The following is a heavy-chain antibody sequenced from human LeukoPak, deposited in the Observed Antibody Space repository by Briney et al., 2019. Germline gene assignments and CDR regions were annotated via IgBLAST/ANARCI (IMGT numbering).Heavy chain of an antibody. CDR2: IYSGGST. J-gene: IGHJ4*02. V-gene: IGHV3-53*01. CDR1: GFTVSSNY. CDR3: AKGVAAAGRRYYFDY. D-gene: IGHD6-13*01. Sequence: GGSLRLSCAASGFTVSSNYMSWVRQAPGKGLEWVSVIYSGGSTYYADSVKGRFTISRHNSKNTLYLQMNSLRAEDTAVYYCAKGVAAAGRRYYFDYWGQGTLVTVSS.